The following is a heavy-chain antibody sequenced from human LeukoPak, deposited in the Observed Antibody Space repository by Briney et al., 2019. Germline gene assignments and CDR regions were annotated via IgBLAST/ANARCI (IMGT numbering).Heavy chain of an antibody. J-gene: IGHJ6*02. Sequence: SETLSLTCTVSGGSISSYYWSWIRQLPGKGLEWIGYIYSSGSTNYTPSLKSRVTISVDTSKNQFSLKLSSVTAADTAVYYCARHPTEESSHPRDYYYYYGMDVWGQGTTVTVSS. V-gene: IGHV4-59*08. CDR2: IYSSGST. D-gene: IGHD1-14*01. CDR3: ARHPTEESSHPRDYYYYYGMDV. CDR1: GGSISSYY.